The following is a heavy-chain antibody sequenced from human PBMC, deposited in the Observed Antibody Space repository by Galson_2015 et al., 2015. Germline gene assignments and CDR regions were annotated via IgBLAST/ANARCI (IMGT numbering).Heavy chain of an antibody. J-gene: IGHJ5*02. CDR1: GGSLSSYY. CDR2: IYYSGST. CDR3: ARHLYDFWSGSSGWFDP. D-gene: IGHD3-3*01. V-gene: IGHV4-59*08. Sequence: ATLSLPCPVSGGSLSSYYWRWIRQPPGQGLEWLGYIYYSGSTNYNPSLKSQVPISVDTSKNKFSLKLSSVTAADTAVYYCARHLYDFWSGSSGWFDPWGQGTLVTVSS.